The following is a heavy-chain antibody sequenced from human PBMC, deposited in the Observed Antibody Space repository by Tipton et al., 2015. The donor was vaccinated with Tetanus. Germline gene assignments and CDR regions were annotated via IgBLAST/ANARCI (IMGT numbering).Heavy chain of an antibody. CDR3: AXXPTKIPQAWFDP. CDR2: VYYSGSNS. CDR1: GASISSGGYY. V-gene: IGHV4-31*03. D-gene: IGHD3-22*01. J-gene: IGHJ5*02. Sequence: TLSLTCSVSGASISSGGYYWXXVRQHPEKGLEWIGYVYYSGSNSYYNPSLKSRVTVSLDTSKNQFFLKLRSVTAADTAVYYCAXXPTKIPQAWFDPWGQGTLVTVSX.